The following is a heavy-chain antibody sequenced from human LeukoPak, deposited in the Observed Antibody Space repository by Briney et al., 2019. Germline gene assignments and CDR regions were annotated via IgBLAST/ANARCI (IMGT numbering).Heavy chain of an antibody. CDR2: INPCEGGG. CDR3: VRAYNREAVTGPTNAPFDY. V-gene: IGHV1-46*01. D-gene: IGHD6-19*01. J-gene: IGHJ4*02. CDR1: VYTFTNYY. Sequence: GASVNISCKASVYTFTNYYMHWVRQAPGQGLEWMGIINPCEGGGRNAQKFQGRVTMTRDTSKSTVYMELSSLRSEDTAAYYCVRAYNREAVTGPTNAPFDYWGQGTLVPVSS.